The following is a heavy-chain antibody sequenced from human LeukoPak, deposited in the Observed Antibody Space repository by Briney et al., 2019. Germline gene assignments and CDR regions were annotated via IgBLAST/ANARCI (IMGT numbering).Heavy chain of an antibody. CDR2: ISSSSSTI. V-gene: IGHV3-48*01. J-gene: IGHJ6*03. CDR3: ARDIPAPSANSYGYGAYYYYMDV. CDR1: GFTFSSYW. Sequence: PGGSLRLSCAASGFTFSSYWMNWVRQAPGKGLEWVSYISSSSSTIYYADSVKGRFTISRDNAKNSLYLQMNSLRAEDTAVYYCARDIPAPSANSYGYGAYYYYMDVWGKGTTVTVSS. D-gene: IGHD5-18*01.